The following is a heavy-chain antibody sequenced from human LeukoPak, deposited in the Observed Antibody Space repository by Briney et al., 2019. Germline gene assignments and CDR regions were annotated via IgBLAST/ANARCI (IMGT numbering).Heavy chain of an antibody. V-gene: IGHV1-2*06. J-gene: IGHJ4*02. CDR2: INPNSGGT. CDR3: ARVLRKPYSSSWYLDY. Sequence: ASVKVSCKASGYTFTGYYMHWVRQAPGQGLEWMGRINPNSGGTNYAQKFQGRVTMTRDTSISTAYMELSRLRSDDTAVYYCARVLRKPYSSSWYLDYWGQGTLVTVSS. D-gene: IGHD6-13*01. CDR1: GYTFTGYY.